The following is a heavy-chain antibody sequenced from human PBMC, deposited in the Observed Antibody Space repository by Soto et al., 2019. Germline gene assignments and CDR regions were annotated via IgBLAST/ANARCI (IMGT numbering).Heavy chain of an antibody. CDR2: ISSSGTNI. J-gene: IGHJ4*02. CDR3: ARVSMHSTTQPPGH. CDR1: GFTFSIYS. D-gene: IGHD1-1*01. Sequence: EVQLVESGGGLVKPGGSLRLSCEASGFTFSIYSMSWVRQAPGKGLEWVSSISSSGTNIYYADSMKGRFTISRDDARNSLYLEMSSLRAEDTAVYYCARVSMHSTTQPPGHWGQGTLVNVSS. V-gene: IGHV3-21*01.